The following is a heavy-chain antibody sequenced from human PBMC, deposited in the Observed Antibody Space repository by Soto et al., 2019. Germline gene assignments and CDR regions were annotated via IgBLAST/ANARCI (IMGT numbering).Heavy chain of an antibody. Sequence: EASVKVSCKASGYTFTSYGISWVRQAPGQGLEWMGGIIPIFGTANYAQKFQGRVTITADKSTSTAYMELSSLRSEDTAVYYCARALGGYDWDYYYGMDVWGQGTTVTVSS. V-gene: IGHV1-69*06. CDR1: GYTFTSYG. D-gene: IGHD5-12*01. CDR2: IIPIFGTA. J-gene: IGHJ6*02. CDR3: ARALGGYDWDYYYGMDV.